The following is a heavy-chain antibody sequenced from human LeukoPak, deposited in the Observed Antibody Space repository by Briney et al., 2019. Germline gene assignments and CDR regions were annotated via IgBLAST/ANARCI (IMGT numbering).Heavy chain of an antibody. V-gene: IGHV4-59*08. CDR1: GGSISGDH. CDR2: IYYIGST. CDR3: ARRNDFGI. J-gene: IGHJ3*02. Sequence: PSETLSLTCTVSGGSISGDHWNWIRQPPGKGLEWIGYIYYIGSTNYNPSLKSRVTISIDTSKNQFSLKLTSVTAADTAVYYCARRNDFGIWGQGTMVTVSS.